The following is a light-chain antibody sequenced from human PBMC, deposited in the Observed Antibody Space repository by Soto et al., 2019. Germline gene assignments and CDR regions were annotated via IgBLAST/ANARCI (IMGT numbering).Light chain of an antibody. CDR3: QQYVSSPWA. CDR2: GAS. CDR1: QSVTNTF. Sequence: IVWAQSQATLSWSPGERANLSCRAIQSVTNTFLAWYQQKPGQAPSRLIYGASRRATGIPDRFTGSGSGTDFTLTISRLEPEDFAVYYCQQYVSSPWAFGQGPKVDIK. J-gene: IGKJ1*01. V-gene: IGKV3-20*01.